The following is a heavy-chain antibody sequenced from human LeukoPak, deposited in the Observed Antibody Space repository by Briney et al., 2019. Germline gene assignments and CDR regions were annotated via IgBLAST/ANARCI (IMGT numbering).Heavy chain of an antibody. CDR1: GESFSSYQ. V-gene: IGHV1-69*13. CDR2: FIPVFDTS. Sequence: SVKVSCKSSGESFSSYQITWVRQAPGQGLEWMGGFIPVFDTSTYAQKFQGRVTMTADESTSTAYMELSSLTSEDTAVYYCARDSRTYYYGSGSYYKVGRLDFWGQGTLVTVSS. CDR3: ARDSRTYYYGSGSYYKVGRLDF. D-gene: IGHD3-10*01. J-gene: IGHJ4*02.